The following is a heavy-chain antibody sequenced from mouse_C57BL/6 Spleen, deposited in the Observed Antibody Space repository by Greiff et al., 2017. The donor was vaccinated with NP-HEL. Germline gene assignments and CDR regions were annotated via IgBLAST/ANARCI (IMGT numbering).Heavy chain of an antibody. CDR1: GYTFTSYW. CDR3: ARYDGYLDY. J-gene: IGHJ2*01. Sequence: VKLQQPGAELVRPGSSVKLSCKASGYTFTSYWMDWVKQRPGQGLEWIGNIYPSDSETHYNQKFKDKATLTVDKSSSTAYMQLSSLTSEDSAVYYCARYDGYLDYWGQGTTLTVSS. V-gene: IGHV1-61*01. D-gene: IGHD2-3*01. CDR2: IYPSDSET.